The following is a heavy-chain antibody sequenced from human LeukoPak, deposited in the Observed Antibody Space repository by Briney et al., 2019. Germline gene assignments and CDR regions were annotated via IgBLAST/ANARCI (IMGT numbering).Heavy chain of an antibody. D-gene: IGHD6-19*01. CDR3: ARRSGWYSTQDYYYYGMDV. J-gene: IGHJ6*02. V-gene: IGHV4-31*03. CDR1: GVSISSGGYY. CDR2: IYYSGST. Sequence: PSETLSLSCTVSGVSISSGGYYWSWIRQHPGKGLEWNGYIYYSGSTYYNPSLKSRVTISVDTSKNQFSLKLSSVTAADTAVYYCARRSGWYSTQDYYYYGMDVWGQGTTVTVSS.